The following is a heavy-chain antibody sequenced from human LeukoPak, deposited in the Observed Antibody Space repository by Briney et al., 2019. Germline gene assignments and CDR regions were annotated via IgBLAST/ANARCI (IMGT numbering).Heavy chain of an antibody. V-gene: IGHV1-69*13. J-gene: IGHJ4*02. Sequence: SVKVSCKASGGTFSSYAISWVRQAPGQGLEWMGGIIPIFGTANYAQKFQGRVTITADESTSTAYMELSSLRSEDTAVYYCARGRTGSTDFDYWGQGTLVTVFS. CDR1: GGTFSSYA. D-gene: IGHD3/OR15-3a*01. CDR2: IIPIFGTA. CDR3: ARGRTGSTDFDY.